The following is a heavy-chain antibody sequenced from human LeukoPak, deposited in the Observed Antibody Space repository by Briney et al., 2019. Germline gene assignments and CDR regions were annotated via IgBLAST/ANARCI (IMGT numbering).Heavy chain of an antibody. CDR1: GGSISSGGYY. CDR3: AKDRAGYGDLGYYGMDV. V-gene: IGHV4-31*03. D-gene: IGHD4-17*01. CDR2: IYYSGST. Sequence: SETLSLTCTVSGGSISSGGYYWSWIRQHPGKGLEWIGYIYYSGSTYYNPSLKSRVTISVDTSKNQFSLKLSSVTAADTAVYYCAKDRAGYGDLGYYGMDVWGQGTTVTVSS. J-gene: IGHJ6*02.